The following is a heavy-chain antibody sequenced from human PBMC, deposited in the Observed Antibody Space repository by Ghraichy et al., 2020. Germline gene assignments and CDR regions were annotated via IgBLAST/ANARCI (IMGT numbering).Heavy chain of an antibody. V-gene: IGHV3-33*01. J-gene: IGHJ6*02. CDR1: GFTFSSYG. D-gene: IGHD3-16*01. CDR3: AREQVTTFGGVTRYYGMDV. CDR2: IWYDESSK. Sequence: GGSLRLSCVASGFTFSSYGMHWVRQAPGKGLEWVAVIWYDESSKYYADSVKGRFTISRDNSKNTLYVQMNSLRGEDTAVYYCAREQVTTFGGVTRYYGMDVWGQGTTVTVSS.